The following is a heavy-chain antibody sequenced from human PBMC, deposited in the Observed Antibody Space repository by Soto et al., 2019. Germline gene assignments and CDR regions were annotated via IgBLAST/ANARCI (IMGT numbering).Heavy chain of an antibody. CDR3: AKETTPYSSGWNGAVFDY. J-gene: IGHJ4*02. CDR2: ISYDGSNK. D-gene: IGHD6-19*01. V-gene: IGHV3-30*18. CDR1: GFTFSSYG. Sequence: GGSLGLSCAASGFTFSSYGMHWVRQAPGKGLEWVAVISYDGSNKYYADSVKGRFTISRDNSKNTLYLQMNSLRAEDTAVYYCAKETTPYSSGWNGAVFDYWGQGTLVTVSS.